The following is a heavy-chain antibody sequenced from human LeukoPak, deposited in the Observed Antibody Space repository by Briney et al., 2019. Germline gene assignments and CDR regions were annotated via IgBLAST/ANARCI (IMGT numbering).Heavy chain of an antibody. V-gene: IGHV3-73*01. Sequence: GGSLRLSCEASGFTFSASAMHWVRQASGKGLEWVGRIRSKANTYATAYAASEKGRFTISRDDSKNTAYLQMNSLKIEDTAVYYCTSSSGWQNEYWGQGTLVTVSS. CDR1: GFTFSASA. J-gene: IGHJ4*02. CDR3: TSSSGWQNEY. D-gene: IGHD6-19*01. CDR2: IRSKANTYAT.